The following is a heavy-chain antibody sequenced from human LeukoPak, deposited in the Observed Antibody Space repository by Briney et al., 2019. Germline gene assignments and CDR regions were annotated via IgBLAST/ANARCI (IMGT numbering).Heavy chain of an antibody. Sequence: GGSLRLSCAASGFTFDDYGMSWVRQAPGKGLEWVSGINWNGGSTGYADSVKGRFTISRDNAKNSLYLQMNSLRAEDTALYYCARVLYYYDSSGYDWFDPWGQGTLVTVSS. V-gene: IGHV3-20*04. CDR3: ARVLYYYDSSGYDWFDP. CDR1: GFTFDDYG. CDR2: INWNGGST. J-gene: IGHJ5*02. D-gene: IGHD3-22*01.